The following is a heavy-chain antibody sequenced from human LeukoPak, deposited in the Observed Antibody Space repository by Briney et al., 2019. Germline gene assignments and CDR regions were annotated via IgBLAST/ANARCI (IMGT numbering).Heavy chain of an antibody. CDR2: IYGSGNT. Sequence: SETLSLTCTVSGASISSWYWSWIRKPPGKGLEWIGYIYGSGNTNYNPSLKIRITMSINTSTNQFSLKLSSVTAADTAVYYCARLGWYDIAVAPRGWFDPWGQGTLVTVCS. J-gene: IGHJ5*02. CDR3: ARLGWYDIAVAPRGWFDP. V-gene: IGHV4-4*08. D-gene: IGHD6-19*01. CDR1: GASISSWY.